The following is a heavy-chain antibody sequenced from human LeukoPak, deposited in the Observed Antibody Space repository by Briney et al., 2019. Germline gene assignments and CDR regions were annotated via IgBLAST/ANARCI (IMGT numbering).Heavy chain of an antibody. CDR2: ISGSGGNT. Sequence: GGSLRLSCAASGFTFSSYAMSWVRQSPGKGLEWVSAISGSGGNTYSADSVKGRCTISRDNSKNTLYLQMNSLRAEDTAVYYCARGPAAIDYWGQGTLVTVSS. CDR3: ARGPAAIDY. V-gene: IGHV3-23*01. CDR1: GFTFSSYA. J-gene: IGHJ4*02. D-gene: IGHD2-2*01.